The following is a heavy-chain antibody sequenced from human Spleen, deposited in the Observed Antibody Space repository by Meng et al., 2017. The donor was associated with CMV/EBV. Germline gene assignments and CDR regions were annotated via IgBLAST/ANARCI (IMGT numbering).Heavy chain of an antibody. V-gene: IGHV3-21*01. CDR1: GFTFSSYT. J-gene: IGHJ4*02. Sequence: SGFTFSSYTMNWVRQAPGKVLEWVSSISTSSTYINYIDSVKGRFTFSRDNANRSLYLRMTSLRAEDSAVYYCARGGYDLPELILDWGQGTLVTVSS. D-gene: IGHD5-12*01. CDR3: ARGGYDLPELILD. CDR2: ISTSSTYI.